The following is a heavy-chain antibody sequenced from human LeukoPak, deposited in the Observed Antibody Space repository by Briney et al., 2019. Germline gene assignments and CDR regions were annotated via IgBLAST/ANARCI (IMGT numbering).Heavy chain of an antibody. CDR2: ISGSGGST. V-gene: IGHV3-23*01. Sequence: GGSLRLSCAASGFTFSSYAMSWVRQAPGKGLEWVSAISGSGGSTYYADSVKGRFTISRDNSKNTLYLQMNSLRAEDTAVYYCAKVLGSYSGSYYFSTPNYYYYGMDVWGQGTTVTVSS. D-gene: IGHD1-26*01. CDR3: AKVLGSYSGSYYFSTPNYYYYGMDV. CDR1: GFTFSSYA. J-gene: IGHJ6*02.